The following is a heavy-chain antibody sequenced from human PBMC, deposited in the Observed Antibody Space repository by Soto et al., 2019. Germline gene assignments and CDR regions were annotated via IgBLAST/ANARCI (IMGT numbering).Heavy chain of an antibody. CDR2: IWYDGSNK. CDR3: ARVRPTSHYYMDV. Sequence: QVQLVESGGGVVQPGRSLRLSCAASGFTFSSYGMHWVRQAPGKGLEWVAVIWYDGSNKYYADSVKGRFTISRDNSKNTLYLQMNSLRAEDTAVYYCARVRPTSHYYMDVWGKGTTVTVSS. J-gene: IGHJ6*03. D-gene: IGHD3-16*01. V-gene: IGHV3-33*01. CDR1: GFTFSSYG.